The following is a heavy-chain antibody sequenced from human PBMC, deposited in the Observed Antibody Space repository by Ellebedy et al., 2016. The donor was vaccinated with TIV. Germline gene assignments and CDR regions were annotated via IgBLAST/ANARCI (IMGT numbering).Heavy chain of an antibody. CDR2: FDPEDGET. J-gene: IGHJ5*02. Sequence: ASVKVSCKVSGSTLTELSMHWVRQAPGKGLEWMGGFDPEDGETIYAQKFQGRLTMTEDTSTDIAYMELSSLRSQDTAVYYCATLEGGIFNWFDPWGQGTLVTVSS. CDR3: ATLEGGIFNWFDP. V-gene: IGHV1-24*01. D-gene: IGHD2/OR15-2a*01. CDR1: GSTLTELS.